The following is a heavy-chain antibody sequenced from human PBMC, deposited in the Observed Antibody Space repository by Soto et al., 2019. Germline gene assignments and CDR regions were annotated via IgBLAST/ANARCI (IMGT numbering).Heavy chain of an antibody. CDR3: ARARIVGATTGYYYGMDV. J-gene: IGHJ6*02. Sequence: ASVKVSCKASGFTFITYDFSWVRQAAGQGLEWMGWMNPNNGNAGFAQKFRGRINMTRNTSISTAYLELSSLRSEDTAVYYCARARIVGATTGYYYGMDVWGQGTTVTVSS. V-gene: IGHV1-8*01. D-gene: IGHD1-26*01. CDR1: GFTFITYD. CDR2: MNPNNGNA.